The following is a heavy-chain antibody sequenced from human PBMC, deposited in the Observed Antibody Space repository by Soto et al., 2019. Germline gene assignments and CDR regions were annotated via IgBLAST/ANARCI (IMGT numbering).Heavy chain of an antibody. J-gene: IGHJ4*02. V-gene: IGHV1-69*01. CDR3: ASGASRWYPYFFDS. CDR2: IIPYYNTL. D-gene: IGHD6-13*01. CDR1: EGTFNSYA. Sequence: QAQVVQSGAEVRKPGSSVKLSCKASEGTFNSYAIAWVRQAPGQGLEWMGGIIPYYNTLNYAQKFQDRVTITADDSTNKVYMELRSLRSDDTAVYFCASGASRWYPYFFDSWAQGTLVTVSS.